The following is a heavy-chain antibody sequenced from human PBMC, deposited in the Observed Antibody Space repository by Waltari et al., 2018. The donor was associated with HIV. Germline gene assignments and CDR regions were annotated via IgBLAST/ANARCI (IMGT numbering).Heavy chain of an antibody. V-gene: IGHV1-3*01. CDR2: INSGNGNS. CDR1: GYTFTSYT. J-gene: IGHJ4*01. D-gene: IGHD3-16*01. CDR3: ARSGIVRGRSYELLAF. Sequence: QVLLVQSGTEVKKTGASVASSCTASGYTFTSYTVHWVRQAPGRSLEWLGWINSGNGNSRYSPWFQDRLTMTRDISASTSYFVLSGLTSDDTSVYFCARSGIVRGRSYELLAFWGQGT.